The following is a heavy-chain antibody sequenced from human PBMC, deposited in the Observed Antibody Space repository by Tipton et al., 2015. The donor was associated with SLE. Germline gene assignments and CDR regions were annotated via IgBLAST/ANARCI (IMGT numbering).Heavy chain of an antibody. D-gene: IGHD6-13*01. J-gene: IGHJ4*02. Sequence: TLSLTCTVSGGSISSSSYYWSWIRQPPGKGLEWIGEINHSGSTNYNPSLKSRVTISVDTSKNQFSLKLSSVTAADTAVYYCARIQQLEYYFDYWGQGTLVTVSS. CDR2: INHSGST. CDR1: GGSISSSSYY. CDR3: ARIQQLEYYFDY. V-gene: IGHV4-39*07.